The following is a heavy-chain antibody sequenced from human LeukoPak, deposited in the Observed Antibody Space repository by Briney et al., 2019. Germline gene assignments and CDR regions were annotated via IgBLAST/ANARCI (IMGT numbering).Heavy chain of an antibody. Sequence: GESLKISCKVSGYSFTTYCIGWVRQMPGKGLEWMGSIYPGDSDTRYSPSFQGQVTISADKSITTAYLQWSSLKASDTAMYYCATPQVSGWNFDYWGQGTLVTVS. J-gene: IGHJ4*02. CDR3: ATPQVSGWNFDY. CDR1: GYSFTTYC. V-gene: IGHV5-51*01. D-gene: IGHD6-19*01. CDR2: IYPGDSDT.